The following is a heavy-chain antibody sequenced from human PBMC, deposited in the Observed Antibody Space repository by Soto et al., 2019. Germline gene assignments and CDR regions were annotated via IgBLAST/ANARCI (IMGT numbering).Heavy chain of an antibody. Sequence: QVQLVQSVAEVQKPGSSVRVSCKASGGTFSDYSINWVRQAPGQGLEWLGGILPIFGTPNYAQKFQGRVTITADKSTSTAYMEVSSLRSEDTAVYYCARDPDYGGNSGLGLVDYFCQGTLVTVSS. J-gene: IGHJ4*02. D-gene: IGHD2-21*02. CDR2: ILPIFGTP. CDR1: GGTFSDYS. CDR3: ARDPDYGGNSGLGLVDY. V-gene: IGHV1-69*06.